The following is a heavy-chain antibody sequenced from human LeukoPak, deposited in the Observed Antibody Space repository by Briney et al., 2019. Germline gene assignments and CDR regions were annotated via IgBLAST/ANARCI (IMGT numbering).Heavy chain of an antibody. Sequence: GGSLRLSCAASGFTFSSYSMSWVRQAPGKGLEWVSSISSSSSYIYYADSVKGRFTISRDNAENSLYLQMSSLRVEDTAVYYCTRDTSPKFSDSKSYYDAFDVWGQGTMVTVSS. D-gene: IGHD3-22*01. J-gene: IGHJ3*01. V-gene: IGHV3-21*01. CDR2: ISSSSSYI. CDR3: TRDTSPKFSDSKSYYDAFDV. CDR1: GFTFSSYS.